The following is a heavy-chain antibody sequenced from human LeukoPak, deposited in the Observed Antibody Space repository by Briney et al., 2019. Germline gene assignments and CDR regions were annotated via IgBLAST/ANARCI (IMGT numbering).Heavy chain of an antibody. CDR3: ATDRDNSDWQKRFDS. V-gene: IGHV3-7*01. Sequence: GGSLRLSCAASGFTFSTYWMNWYRQAPGKGLEWVGNINQGASEINYVDSVRGRFTISRDNAKNSLHLQMNSLRAEDTAVYYCATDRDNSDWQKRFDSWGQGTLVTVTP. J-gene: IGHJ4*02. D-gene: IGHD2-21*02. CDR2: INQGASEI. CDR1: GFTFSTYW.